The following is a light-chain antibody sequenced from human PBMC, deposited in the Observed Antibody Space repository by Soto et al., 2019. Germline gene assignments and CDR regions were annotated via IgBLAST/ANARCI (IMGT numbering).Light chain of an antibody. V-gene: IGKV3-11*01. Sequence: EIVLTQSPATLSLSPGERATLSCRASQSVSSYLAWYQQNPGQAPRLLIYDASNRATGIPASFGGSGSGTDFTLTIKGLEPEDCAVYYCHPPPLTFGPGTKVDIK. J-gene: IGKJ3*01. CDR3: HPPPLT. CDR2: DAS. CDR1: QSVSSY.